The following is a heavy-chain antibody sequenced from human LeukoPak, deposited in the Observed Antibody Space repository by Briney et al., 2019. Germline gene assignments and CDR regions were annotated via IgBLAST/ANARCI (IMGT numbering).Heavy chain of an antibody. CDR2: IYYSGST. V-gene: IGHV4-59*01. Sequence: PSETLSLTCTVSGGSISSYYWSWIRQPPGKGLEWIGYIYYSGSTNYSPSLKSRVTISVDTSKNQFSLKLSSVTAADTAVYYCALGVRYFDIDYWGQGTLVTVSS. CDR1: GGSISSYY. D-gene: IGHD3-9*01. CDR3: ALGVRYFDIDY. J-gene: IGHJ4*02.